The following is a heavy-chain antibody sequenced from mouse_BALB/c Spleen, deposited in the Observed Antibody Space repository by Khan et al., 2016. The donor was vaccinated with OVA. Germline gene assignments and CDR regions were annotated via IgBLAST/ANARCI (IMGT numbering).Heavy chain of an antibody. CDR1: GFSLTKYG. V-gene: IGHV2-9*02. Sequence: QVQLKQSGPGLVAPSQSLSVTCTVSGFSLTKYGVHWVRQPPGKGLEWLGVIWAGGSTNYNSALMSRLSIRKDNSRNQVFLKLNGLQTDDTARYDCVRETAYDGSYEAMDYWGQGTSVTISS. J-gene: IGHJ4*01. CDR3: VRETAYDGSYEAMDY. D-gene: IGHD2-10*01. CDR2: IWAGGST.